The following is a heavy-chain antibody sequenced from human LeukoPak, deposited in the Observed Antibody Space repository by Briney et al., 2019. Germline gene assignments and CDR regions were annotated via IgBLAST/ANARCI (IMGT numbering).Heavy chain of an antibody. CDR2: TYTSGST. D-gene: IGHD3-3*01. CDR1: GGSFSSYY. CDR3: ARDGDDFWSGYSPHYHYLDV. J-gene: IGHJ6*03. V-gene: IGHV4-4*07. Sequence: SETLSLTCAVYGGSFSSYYWSWIRQPAGKGLEWIGRTYTSGSTNYNPFLKSRVTMSVDTSKNQFSLKLSSVTAADTAVYYCARDGDDFWSGYSPHYHYLDVWGKGTTVNGSS.